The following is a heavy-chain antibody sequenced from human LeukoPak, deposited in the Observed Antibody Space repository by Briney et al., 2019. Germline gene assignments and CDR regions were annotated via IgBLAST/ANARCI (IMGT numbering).Heavy chain of an antibody. J-gene: IGHJ4*02. V-gene: IGHV3-53*01. CDR1: GFTVSSNY. CDR3: ARGLSYSSSWFDY. Sequence: GGSLRLSCAASGFTVSSNYMSWVRQAPGKGLEWVSVIYSGGSTYYADSVKGRFTISRDNSKNTLYLQTNSLRAEDTAVYYCARGLSYSSSWFDYWGQGTLVTVSS. CDR2: IYSGGST. D-gene: IGHD6-13*01.